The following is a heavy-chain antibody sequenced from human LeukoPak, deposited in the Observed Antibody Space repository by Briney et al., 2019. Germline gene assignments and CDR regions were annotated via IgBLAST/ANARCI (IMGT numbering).Heavy chain of an antibody. D-gene: IGHD4-23*01. CDR2: IYTSGST. CDR1: GGSISSSSYY. Sequence: SETLSLTCTVSGGSISSSSYYWGWIRQPPGKGLEWIGYIYTSGSTNYNPSLKSRVTISVDTSKNQFSLKLSSVTAADTAVYYCARLDYGGNSVDYWGQGTLVTVSS. V-gene: IGHV4-61*05. J-gene: IGHJ4*02. CDR3: ARLDYGGNSVDY.